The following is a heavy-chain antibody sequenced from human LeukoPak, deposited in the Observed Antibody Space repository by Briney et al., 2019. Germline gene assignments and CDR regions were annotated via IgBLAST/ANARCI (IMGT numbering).Heavy chain of an antibody. J-gene: IGHJ4*02. D-gene: IGHD4-17*01. V-gene: IGHV4-4*07. CDR3: ASRPLLHRDYELDDY. CDR1: GGSISSYY. CDR2: FYTSGST. Sequence: PSETLSLTCTVSGGSISSYYWSWVRQPAGKGLEWIGRFYTSGSTKYNPSLKSRVTMSVDTSKNQFSLKLSSVTFADTAVYYCASRPLLHRDYELDDYWGQGTLVAVSS.